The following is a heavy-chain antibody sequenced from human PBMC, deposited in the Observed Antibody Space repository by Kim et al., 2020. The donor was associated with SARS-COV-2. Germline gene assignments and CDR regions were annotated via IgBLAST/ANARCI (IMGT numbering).Heavy chain of an antibody. D-gene: IGHD3-9*01. J-gene: IGHJ4*02. V-gene: IGHV1-69*13. CDR2: IIPIFGTA. CDR3: ARTRYYDILTGWLEYFDY. CDR1: GGTFSSYA. Sequence: SVKVSCKASGGTFSSYAISWVRQAPGQGLEWMGGIIPIFGTANYAQKFQGRVTITADESTSTAYMELSSLRSEDTAVYYCARTRYYDILTGWLEYFDYWGQGTLVTVSS.